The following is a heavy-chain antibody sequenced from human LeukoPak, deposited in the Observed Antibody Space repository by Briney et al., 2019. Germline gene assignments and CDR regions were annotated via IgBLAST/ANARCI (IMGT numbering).Heavy chain of an antibody. Sequence: SETLSLTCAVYGGSFSDYYWSWIRQPPGKGLEWIGEINHSGSSSYNPSLKSRVTISVDTSKNQFSLKLTSVTAADTAAYYCARRGGIIRGVASYYYMDVWGKGTTVTISS. D-gene: IGHD3-10*01. CDR1: GGSFSDYY. V-gene: IGHV4-34*01. CDR3: ARRGGIIRGVASYYYMDV. CDR2: INHSGSS. J-gene: IGHJ6*03.